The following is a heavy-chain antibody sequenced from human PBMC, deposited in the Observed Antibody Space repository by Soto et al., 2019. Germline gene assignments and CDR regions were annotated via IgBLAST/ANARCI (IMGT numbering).Heavy chain of an antibody. CDR2: ISRSSSYI. CDR1: GFTFSSYS. D-gene: IGHD3-22*01. V-gene: IGHV3-21*01. J-gene: IGHJ4*02. CDR3: ERPPDYYDSRGYYGY. Sequence: EVQLVESGGGLVKPGGFLRLSCAASGFTFSSYSMNWVRQAPGKGLEWVSSISRSSSYIYYADSVRGRFINSRDKPKNTPTLHMNSLRADDTAVYYCERPPDYYDSRGYYGYWGQGTLVTVSS.